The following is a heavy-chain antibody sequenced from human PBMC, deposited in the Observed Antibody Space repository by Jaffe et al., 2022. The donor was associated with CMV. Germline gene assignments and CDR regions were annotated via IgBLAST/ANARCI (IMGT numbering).Heavy chain of an antibody. V-gene: IGHV4-59*01. D-gene: IGHD3-3*01. J-gene: IGHJ6*03. CDR3: ARGPYYDFWSGYYTPKGGYYYYYMDV. CDR1: GGSISSYY. CDR2: IYYSGST. Sequence: QVQLQESGPGLVKPSETLSLTCTVSGGSISSYYWSWIRQPPGKGLEWIGYIYYSGSTNYNPSLKSRVTISVDTSKNQFSLKLSSVTAADTAVYYCARGPYYDFWSGYYTPKGGYYYYYMDVWGKGTTVTVSS.